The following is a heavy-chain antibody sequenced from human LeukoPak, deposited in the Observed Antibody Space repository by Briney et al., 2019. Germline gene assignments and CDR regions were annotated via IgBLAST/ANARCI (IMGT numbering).Heavy chain of an antibody. CDR3: ARGLGDFWSGFLQNWFDP. J-gene: IGHJ5*02. CDR1: GGSISSGSYY. Sequence: PSETLSLTCTVSGGSISSGSYYWSWIRQPAGKGLEWIGRIYISGSTNYNPSLKSRVTISVDTSKNQFSLKLSSVTAADTAVYYCARGLGDFWSGFLQNWFDPWGQGTLVTVSS. CDR2: IYISGST. V-gene: IGHV4-61*02. D-gene: IGHD3-3*01.